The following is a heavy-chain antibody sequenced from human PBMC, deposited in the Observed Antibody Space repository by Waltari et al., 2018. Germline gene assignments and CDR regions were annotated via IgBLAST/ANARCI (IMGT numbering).Heavy chain of an antibody. CDR2: IYYSGST. CDR3: ARAPMSQGWAFDI. J-gene: IGHJ3*02. Sequence: QVQLQESGPGLVKPSETLSLTCTVSGGSISSHYWSWIRQPPGKGLEWIGYIYYSGSTNYNPSLKSRVTISVDTSKNQFSLKLSSVTAADTAVYYCARAPMSQGWAFDIWGQGTMVTVSS. V-gene: IGHV4-59*11. D-gene: IGHD2-15*01. CDR1: GGSISSHY.